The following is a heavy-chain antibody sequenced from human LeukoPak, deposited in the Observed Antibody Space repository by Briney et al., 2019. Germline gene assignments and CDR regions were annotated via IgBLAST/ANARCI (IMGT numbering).Heavy chain of an antibody. D-gene: IGHD5-18*01. CDR1: GGSISSYY. V-gene: IGHV4-4*07. CDR2: IYTSGST. J-gene: IGHJ4*02. Sequence: SETLSLTCTVCGGSISSYYWSWIRQPAGQGLEWIGRIYTSGSTNYNPSLKSRVTMSVDTSKNQFSLKLSSVTAADTAVYYCARDGFGYSYGYYFDYWGQGTLVTVSS. CDR3: ARDGFGYSYGYYFDY.